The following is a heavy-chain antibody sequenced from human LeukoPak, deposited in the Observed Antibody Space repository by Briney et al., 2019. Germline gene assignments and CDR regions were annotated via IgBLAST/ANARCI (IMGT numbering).Heavy chain of an antibody. D-gene: IGHD3-9*01. Sequence: GGSLRLSCAASGFTFSDYNMNWVRQAPGKGLEWVSYITNGGSTIHHADSVKGRFTISRDNAKKTLYLQMNSLRAEDTAVYYCARSIGLTGGGVDVWGQGTTVTASS. J-gene: IGHJ6*02. CDR3: ARSIGLTGGGVDV. CDR2: ITNGGSTI. V-gene: IGHV3-11*01. CDR1: GFTFSDYN.